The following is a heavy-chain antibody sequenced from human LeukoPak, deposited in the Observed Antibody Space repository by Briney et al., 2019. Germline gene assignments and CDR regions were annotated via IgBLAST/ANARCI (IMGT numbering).Heavy chain of an antibody. Sequence: GSLKISCKGSGYSFTNYWIAWLRQMAGEGLEWMGIIYPDDSDTRYRPSFQGQVTISADKSISTAYLQWSSLKASDTAMYYCARIWLRAFDIWGQGTMVTVSS. CDR3: ARIWLRAFDI. CDR1: GYSFTNYW. V-gene: IGHV5-51*01. J-gene: IGHJ3*02. D-gene: IGHD3-16*01. CDR2: IYPDDSDT.